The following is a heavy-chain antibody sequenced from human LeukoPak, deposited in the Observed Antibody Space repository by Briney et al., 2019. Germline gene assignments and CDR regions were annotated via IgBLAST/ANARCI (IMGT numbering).Heavy chain of an antibody. V-gene: IGHV3-21*01. Sequence: GRSLRLSCAASGFTFTTYSMNWVRQAPGKGLEWVSSINTSGSYIYHADSVKGRFTISRDNAKNSLYLQMNSLRAEDTAVYYCARDYYGDYYFDYWGQGTLVTVSS. CDR3: ARDYYGDYYFDY. D-gene: IGHD4-17*01. CDR2: INTSGSYI. CDR1: GFTFTTYS. J-gene: IGHJ4*02.